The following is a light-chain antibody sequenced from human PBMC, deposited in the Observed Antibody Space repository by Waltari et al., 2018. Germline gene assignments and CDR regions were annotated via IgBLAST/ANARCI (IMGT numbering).Light chain of an antibody. Sequence: QSALTQPASVSGSPGQSRTISCTETSSDVGGYNNVYWYQQHPGTAPKLMIFDVSYRPSGVSNRFSGTKSGNTASLTISGLQAEDEADYYCSSYTSSNTLVFGGGTKLTVL. CDR2: DVS. CDR1: SSDVGGYNN. V-gene: IGLV2-14*01. J-gene: IGLJ3*02. CDR3: SSYTSSNTLV.